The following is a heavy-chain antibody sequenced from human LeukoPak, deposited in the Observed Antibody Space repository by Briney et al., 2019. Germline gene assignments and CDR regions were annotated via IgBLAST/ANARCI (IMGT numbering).Heavy chain of an antibody. D-gene: IGHD6-13*01. CDR2: ISSSTTTM. CDR3: AKEGSSSWYLFRYYFDY. CDR1: GYTLSGFG. V-gene: IGHV3-48*01. Sequence: GGSLRLSCAASGYTLSGFGMNWVRQAPGKGLEWVSYISSSTTTMYYADSVKGRFTISRDNAKNSLYLQMNSLRAEDTAVYYCAKEGSSSWYLFRYYFDYWGQGTLVTVSS. J-gene: IGHJ4*02.